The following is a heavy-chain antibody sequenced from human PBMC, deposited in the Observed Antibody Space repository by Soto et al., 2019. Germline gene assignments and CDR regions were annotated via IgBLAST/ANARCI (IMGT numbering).Heavy chain of an antibody. CDR3: ARLREQQQSYYYYGMDV. J-gene: IGHJ6*02. CDR1: GGTFSSYA. D-gene: IGHD6-13*01. CDR2: IIPIFGTA. Sequence: SVKVSFKASGGTFSSYAISWVRQAPGQGLEWMGGIIPIFGTANYAQKFQGRVTITADESTSTAYMELSSLRSEDTAVYYCARLREQQQSYYYYGMDVWAQGTKVTVSS. V-gene: IGHV1-69*13.